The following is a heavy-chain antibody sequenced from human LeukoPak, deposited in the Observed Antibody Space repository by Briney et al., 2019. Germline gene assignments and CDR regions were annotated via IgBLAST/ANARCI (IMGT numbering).Heavy chain of an antibody. V-gene: IGHV3-23*01. CDR1: GFTFSSYA. D-gene: IGHD1-26*01. Sequence: GGSLRLSCAASGFTFSSYAMSWVRQAPGKGLEWVSAISGSGGSTYYADSVKGRFTISRDNSKNTLYLQMNSLRAEDTAVYYCARDRLGASYFDYWGQGTLVTVSS. J-gene: IGHJ4*02. CDR2: ISGSGGST. CDR3: ARDRLGASYFDY.